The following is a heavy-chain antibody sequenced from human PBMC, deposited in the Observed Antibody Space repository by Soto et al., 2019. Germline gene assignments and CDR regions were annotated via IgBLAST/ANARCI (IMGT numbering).Heavy chain of an antibody. V-gene: IGHV3-30-3*01. J-gene: IGHJ4*02. CDR1: GFAFGVYA. Sequence: QVQLVESGGGVVQPGRSPTLSCAASGFAFGVYAMHWVRQHPGKGLEWVAVISYDGSSKNYADSVKGRFTISRDNSRNTLYRQVNSLTNEDTAVYDWARETDKAEARRFDDWFQGALVTVS. CDR3: ARETDKAEARRFDD. D-gene: IGHD6-25*01. CDR2: ISYDGSSK.